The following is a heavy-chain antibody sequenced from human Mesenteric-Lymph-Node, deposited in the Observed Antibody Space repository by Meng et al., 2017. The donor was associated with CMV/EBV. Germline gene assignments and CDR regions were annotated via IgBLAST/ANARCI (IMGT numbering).Heavy chain of an antibody. CDR1: GFTFSGSA. V-gene: IGHV3-73*01. D-gene: IGHD1-7*01. J-gene: IGHJ4*02. CDR3: TTTTGKPDY. CDR2: IRSKANSYAT. Sequence: SCAASGFTFSGSAMHWVRQASGKGLEWVGRIRSKANSYATAYAASVKGRFTISRDDSKNTAYLQMNSLKTEDTAVYYCTTTTGKPDYWGQGTLVTVSS.